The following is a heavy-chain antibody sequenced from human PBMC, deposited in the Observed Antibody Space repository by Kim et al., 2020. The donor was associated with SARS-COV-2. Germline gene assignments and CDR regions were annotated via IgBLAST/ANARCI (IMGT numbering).Heavy chain of an antibody. CDR3: ARLTGARGVYGMDV. J-gene: IGHJ6*02. CDR2: IYYSGYT. D-gene: IGHD1-26*01. Sequence: SETLSLTCTVSGGSIGSYYWSWIRQPPGKGLEWIGYIYYSGYTNYNPSLKSRVTISVDTSKIQLSLKLSSVTAADTAVYYCARLTGARGVYGMDVWGQGTTVTVSS. CDR1: GGSIGSYY. V-gene: IGHV4-59*08.